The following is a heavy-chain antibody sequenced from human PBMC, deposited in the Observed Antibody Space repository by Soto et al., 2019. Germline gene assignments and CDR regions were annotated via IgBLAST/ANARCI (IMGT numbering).Heavy chain of an antibody. CDR3: AKDHLVIVATIPRGAFDI. J-gene: IGHJ3*02. CDR2: ISDSGVIT. V-gene: IGHV3-23*01. D-gene: IGHD5-12*01. Sequence: EVQLLESGGGWVQPGGSLRLSCAASGFTFTTYAMSWVRQAPGKALEWVSSISDSGVITSYADSVKGRFTISRDNSKNTLYLQMNSLRAEDTAIYYCAKDHLVIVATIPRGAFDIWGQGTMVTVSS. CDR1: GFTFTTYA.